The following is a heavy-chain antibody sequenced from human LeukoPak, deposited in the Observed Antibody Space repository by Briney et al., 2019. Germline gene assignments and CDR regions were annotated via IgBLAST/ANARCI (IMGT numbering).Heavy chain of an antibody. CDR3: ASSGYYTFWFDP. Sequence: SETLSLTCTVSGGSXSSYYWSWIRQPPGXXLEWIGYIYCSGSTNYNPSLKSRVTISVDTSKNQFSLKLSSVTAADTAVYYCASSGYYTFWFDPWGQGTLVTVSS. V-gene: IGHV4-59*01. D-gene: IGHD3-3*01. CDR2: IYCSGST. J-gene: IGHJ5*02. CDR1: GGSXSSYY.